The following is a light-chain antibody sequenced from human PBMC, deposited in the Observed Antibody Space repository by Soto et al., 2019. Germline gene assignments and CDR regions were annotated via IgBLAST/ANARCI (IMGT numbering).Light chain of an antibody. V-gene: IGKV3-20*01. Sequence: ENVLTQSPGTVSLSPGERATLCVRASQTVSSTYLAWYQQKPGQAPRLLIYGASSRATGIPDRFSGTVSGTDFTLTISRLEPEDFAVYYCQQYGSSPITFGQGTRLEIK. J-gene: IGKJ5*01. CDR2: GAS. CDR3: QQYGSSPIT. CDR1: QTVSSTY.